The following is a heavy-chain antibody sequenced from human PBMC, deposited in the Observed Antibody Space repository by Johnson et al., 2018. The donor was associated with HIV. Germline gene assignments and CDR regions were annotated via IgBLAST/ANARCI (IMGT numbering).Heavy chain of an antibody. CDR3: ARDRYSSSSGAFDI. V-gene: IGHV3-53*01. CDR1: GFIVGRNY. Sequence: EQLVESRGGLIQPGGSLRLSCAASGFIVGRNYMTWVRQAPGKGLEWVSVIYSGGSTYYADSVKGRFTISRDNAKNSLYLQMNSLRAEDTALYYCARDRYSSSSGAFDIWGQGTMVTVSS. D-gene: IGHD6-6*01. CDR2: IYSGGST. J-gene: IGHJ3*02.